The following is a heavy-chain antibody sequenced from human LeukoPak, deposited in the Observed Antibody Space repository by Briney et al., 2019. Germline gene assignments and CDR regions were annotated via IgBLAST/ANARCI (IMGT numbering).Heavy chain of an antibody. CDR2: INPNSGGT. J-gene: IGHJ6*03. Sequence: ASVKVSCKASGYTFTGYYMHWVRQAPGQGLEWMGWINPNSGGTNYAQKFQGRVTMTRDTSISTAYMELSRLRSDDTAVYYCARDRAYYDILTGYYETPSYYMDVWGKGTTVTVSS. CDR1: GYTFTGYY. CDR3: ARDRAYYDILTGYYETPSYYMDV. V-gene: IGHV1-2*02. D-gene: IGHD3-9*01.